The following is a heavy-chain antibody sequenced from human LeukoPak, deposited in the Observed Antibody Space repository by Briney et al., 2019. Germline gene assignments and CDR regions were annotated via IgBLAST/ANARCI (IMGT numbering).Heavy chain of an antibody. CDR3: ARQLETGTTGDLDY. D-gene: IGHD1-7*01. CDR1: GYAFTSYD. J-gene: IGHJ4*02. CDR2: MNPNSGSR. V-gene: IGHV1-8*01. Sequence: ASGKVSCKASGYAFTSYDINWGRQAPGQGLEWMGWMNPNSGSRGYAQKFQGRVTMTRDMSTITDYMELSSLRSEDTAVYYCARQLETGTTGDLDYWGQGTLVTVSS.